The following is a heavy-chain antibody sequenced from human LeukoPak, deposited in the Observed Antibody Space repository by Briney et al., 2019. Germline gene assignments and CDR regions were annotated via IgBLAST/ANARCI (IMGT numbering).Heavy chain of an antibody. V-gene: IGHV1-46*02. CDR2: INPTGCST. CDR1: GYTFNGYY. Sequence: ASVKVSCKASGYTFNGYYIHWVRQAPGQGLEWMGLINPTGCSTGYAQKFQGRVTMTRDMSTSTDYMELSSLSSEDTAIYYCARDNSVGDNAWWFDPWGQGTLLTVSS. D-gene: IGHD1-26*01. J-gene: IGHJ5*02. CDR3: ARDNSVGDNAWWFDP.